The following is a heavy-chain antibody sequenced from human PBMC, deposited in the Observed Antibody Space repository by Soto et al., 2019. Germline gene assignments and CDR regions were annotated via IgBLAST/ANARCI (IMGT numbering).Heavy chain of an antibody. Sequence: LSLTCTVSGGSISSYYWSWIRQPPGKGLEWIGYIYYSGSTNYNPSLKSRVTISVDTSKNQFSLKLSSVTAADTAVYYCARARYGDYVRYFDYWGQGTLVTVSS. CDR1: GGSISSYY. D-gene: IGHD4-17*01. CDR3: ARARYGDYVRYFDY. J-gene: IGHJ4*02. V-gene: IGHV4-59*01. CDR2: IYYSGST.